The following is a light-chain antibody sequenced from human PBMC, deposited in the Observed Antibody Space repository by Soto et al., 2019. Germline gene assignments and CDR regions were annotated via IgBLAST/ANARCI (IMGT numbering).Light chain of an antibody. CDR3: QQRAYRPIT. CDR1: QSVTSY. J-gene: IGKJ5*01. V-gene: IGKV3-11*01. Sequence: EIVLTQSPATLSLSPGERATLSCRASQSVTSYLAWYQQRPGQAPRLLIYDASKRATGIPARFSGSGSGTDFTLTISSLEPEDFAVYYCQQRAYRPITCGQGTRLDIK. CDR2: DAS.